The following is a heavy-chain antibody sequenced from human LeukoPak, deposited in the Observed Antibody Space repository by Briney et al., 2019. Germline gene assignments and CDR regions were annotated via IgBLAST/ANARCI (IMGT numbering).Heavy chain of an antibody. J-gene: IGHJ4*02. V-gene: IGHV4-34*01. CDR2: INHSGST. CDR3: ARGAVAANWGFDY. Sequence: PSETLSLTCAVYGGSFSGYYWSWIRQPPGKGLEWIGEINHSGSTNYNPSLKSRVTISVDTSKNQFSLKLSSVTAADTAVYYCARGAVAANWGFDYWGQGTLVTVSS. CDR1: GGSFSGYY. D-gene: IGHD6-19*01.